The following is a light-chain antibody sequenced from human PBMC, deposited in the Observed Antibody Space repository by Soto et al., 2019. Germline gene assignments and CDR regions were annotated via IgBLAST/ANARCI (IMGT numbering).Light chain of an antibody. J-gene: IGKJ1*01. Sequence: DVVMTQCTLSVPVTLGQPASISCRSSQSLVYSGGNTYLNWFQQRPGQSPRRLIYKVSNRDSGVPDRFSGSGSGTDFTLKISRVEAEDVGVYYCMQGTHWPPTFGQVSKVDIK. CDR2: KVS. V-gene: IGKV2-30*01. CDR1: QSLVYSGGNTY. CDR3: MQGTHWPPT.